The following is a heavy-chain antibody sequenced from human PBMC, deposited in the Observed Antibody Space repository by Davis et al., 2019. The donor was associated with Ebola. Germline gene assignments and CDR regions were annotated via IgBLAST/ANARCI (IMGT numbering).Heavy chain of an antibody. Sequence: GESLKISCAASGFTFSSYSMNWVRQAPGKGLEWVSSISSSSSYIYYADSVKGRFTISRDNAKNSLYLQMNSLRAEDTAVYYCASQNFWSGYYSNDYWGQGTLVTVSS. V-gene: IGHV3-21*01. D-gene: IGHD3-3*01. J-gene: IGHJ4*02. CDR2: ISSSSSYI. CDR3: ASQNFWSGYYSNDY. CDR1: GFTFSSYS.